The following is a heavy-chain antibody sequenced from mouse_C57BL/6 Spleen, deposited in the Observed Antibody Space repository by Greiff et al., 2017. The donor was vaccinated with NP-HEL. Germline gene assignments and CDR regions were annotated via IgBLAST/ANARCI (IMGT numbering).Heavy chain of an antibody. V-gene: IGHV1-22*01. CDR3: ARRVYGNYFFGY. Sequence: VQLQQSGPELVKPGASVKMSCKASGYTFTDYNMHWVKQSHGKSLEWIGYINPNNGGTSYNQKFKGKATLTVNKSSSTAYMELRSLTSEDSAVYYCARRVYGNYFFGYWGQGTTLTVSS. D-gene: IGHD2-1*01. CDR1: GYTFTDYN. J-gene: IGHJ2*01. CDR2: INPNNGGT.